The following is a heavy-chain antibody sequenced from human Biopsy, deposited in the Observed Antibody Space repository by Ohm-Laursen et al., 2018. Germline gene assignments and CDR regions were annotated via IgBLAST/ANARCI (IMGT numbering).Heavy chain of an antibody. D-gene: IGHD3-22*01. Sequence: SETLSLTCTVSGGSSSSGGSYWSWIRQRPGKGLGWTGYIFNSANTYYNPSLKNLITISGDTSKNQFSLKLNSVTAADTAVYYCARGDYFDSNGYFWFDPWGQGTLVTVSS. J-gene: IGHJ5*02. CDR3: ARGDYFDSNGYFWFDP. CDR2: IFNSANT. CDR1: GGSSSSGGSY. V-gene: IGHV4-31*01.